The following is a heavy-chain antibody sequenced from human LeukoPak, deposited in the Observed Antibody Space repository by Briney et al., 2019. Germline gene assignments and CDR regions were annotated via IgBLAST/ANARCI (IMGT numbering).Heavy chain of an antibody. J-gene: IGHJ3*02. D-gene: IGHD4-17*01. Sequence: PGGSLRLSCAASGFTFSSCGMHWVRQAPGKGLEWVAVISYDGSNKYNEDSVKGRFTISRDNSKNTLYLQMNSLRAEDTAVYYCANLATVTTRGVFDIWGQGTMVTVSS. CDR1: GFTFSSCG. V-gene: IGHV3-30*18. CDR2: ISYDGSNK. CDR3: ANLATVTTRGVFDI.